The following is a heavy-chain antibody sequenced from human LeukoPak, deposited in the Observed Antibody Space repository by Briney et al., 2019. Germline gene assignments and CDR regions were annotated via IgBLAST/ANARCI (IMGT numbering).Heavy chain of an antibody. D-gene: IGHD3-3*01. CDR2: ITNSGDYI. Sequence: GGSLRLPCAASGFTFSNYAMNWVRQAPGKGLEWVSVITNSGDYIYYGDSMKGRFTISRDNSKNTLYLQMNSLRADDTAVYYCAKSYYDLFDSWGQGTLVTVSS. J-gene: IGHJ5*01. V-gene: IGHV3-23*01. CDR1: GFTFSNYA. CDR3: AKSYYDLFDS.